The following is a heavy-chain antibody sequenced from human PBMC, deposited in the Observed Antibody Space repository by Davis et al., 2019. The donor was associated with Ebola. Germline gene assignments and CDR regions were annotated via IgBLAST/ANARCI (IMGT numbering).Heavy chain of an antibody. V-gene: IGHV4-30-4*07. D-gene: IGHD3-10*01. CDR1: GGSISSGGYS. Sequence: SETLSLTCAVSGGSISSGGYSWSWIRQPPGKGLEWIGYIYYSGSTYYNPSLKSRVTISVDTSKNQFSLKLSSVTAADTAVYYCARRHGACWFDPWGQGTLVTVSS. J-gene: IGHJ5*02. CDR2: IYYSGST. CDR3: ARRHGACWFDP.